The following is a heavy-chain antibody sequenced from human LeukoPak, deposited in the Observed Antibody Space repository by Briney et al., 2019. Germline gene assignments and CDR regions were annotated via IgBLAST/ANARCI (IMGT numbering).Heavy chain of an antibody. Sequence: KPSETLSLTCPVSGGSISSNNYYWGWIRQPPGKGLEWIGTMSYSGSTYYNPSLKSRVTMSVDTSKNQLTLKLRSVTAADTAVYYCAREPVAGNRPGDYYYGMDVWGQGTTVTVSS. V-gene: IGHV4-39*02. J-gene: IGHJ6*02. D-gene: IGHD6-19*01. CDR1: GGSISSNNYY. CDR3: AREPVAGNRPGDYYYGMDV. CDR2: MSYSGST.